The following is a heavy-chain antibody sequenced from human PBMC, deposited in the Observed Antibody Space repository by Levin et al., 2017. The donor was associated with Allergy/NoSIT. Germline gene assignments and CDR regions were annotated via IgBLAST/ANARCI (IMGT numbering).Heavy chain of an antibody. CDR3: AWYNSSWFPVNYFDH. Sequence: SETLSLTCTVSGGSISSTNYYWGWIRQPPGKGLEWIGCFHYSGSTYYNPSVKSRVTTSVDTSKNQFSLKLSSATAADTAVYFCAWYNSSWFPVNYFDHWGQGTLVTVSS. D-gene: IGHD6-13*01. J-gene: IGHJ4*02. CDR2: FHYSGST. V-gene: IGHV4-39*01. CDR1: GGSISSTNYY.